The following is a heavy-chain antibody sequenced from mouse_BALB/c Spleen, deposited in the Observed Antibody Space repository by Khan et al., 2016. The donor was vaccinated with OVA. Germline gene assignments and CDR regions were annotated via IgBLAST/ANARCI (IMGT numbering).Heavy chain of an antibody. Sequence: QVQLKQSGPGLVAPSQSLSITCTVSGFSLTSYGVHWVRQTPGKGLEWLGVIWAGGSTNYNSDLLSRLSISKDNSKSQVSLKMNSLQTDDTAMYYCARLEDIWGQGTTLTVSS. J-gene: IGHJ2*01. D-gene: IGHD1-3*01. CDR1: GFSLTSYG. V-gene: IGHV2-9*02. CDR2: IWAGGST. CDR3: ARLEDI.